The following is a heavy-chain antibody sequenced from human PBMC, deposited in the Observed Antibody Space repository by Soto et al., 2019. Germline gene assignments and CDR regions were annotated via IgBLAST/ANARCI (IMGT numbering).Heavy chain of an antibody. CDR3: AREYDPAVAFDI. CDR1: GFTFSSYS. CDR2: ISSSSSYI. J-gene: IGHJ3*02. D-gene: IGHD3-16*01. V-gene: IGHV3-21*01. Sequence: GGSLRLSCAASGFTFSSYSMNWVRQAPGKGLEWVSSISSSSSYIYYADSVKGRFTISRDNAKNSLYLQMNSLRAEDTAVYYCAREYDPAVAFDIWGQGTMVTVSS.